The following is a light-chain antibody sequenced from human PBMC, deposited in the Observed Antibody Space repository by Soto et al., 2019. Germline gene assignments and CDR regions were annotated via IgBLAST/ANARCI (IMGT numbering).Light chain of an antibody. V-gene: IGLV2-14*01. CDR1: SSDLGDYNY. CDR3: SSYTSSSTVV. CDR2: EVS. Sequence: QAVVTQPASVSGSPGQSITISCSGTSSDLGDYNYVSWYQQHPGKAPKLVIYEVSHRPSGFSNRFSGSKSGNTASLTISGLQAEDEADYYCSSYTSSSTVVFGGGTKLTVL. J-gene: IGLJ2*01.